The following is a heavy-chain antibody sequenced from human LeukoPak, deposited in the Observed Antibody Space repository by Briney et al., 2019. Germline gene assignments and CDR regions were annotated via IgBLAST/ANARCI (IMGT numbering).Heavy chain of an antibody. J-gene: IGHJ4*02. Sequence: ASVKVSCKSSGYTFTSYYMHWVRQAPGQGLEWMGIINPSGGSTNSAQKFQGRVTMTSDTATSTVYMELSSLRSEDTAVYYCASPMRYCSSTSCYTFDYWGQGTLVTVSS. CDR2: INPSGGST. CDR3: ASPMRYCSSTSCYTFDY. CDR1: GYTFTSYY. V-gene: IGHV1-46*01. D-gene: IGHD2-2*01.